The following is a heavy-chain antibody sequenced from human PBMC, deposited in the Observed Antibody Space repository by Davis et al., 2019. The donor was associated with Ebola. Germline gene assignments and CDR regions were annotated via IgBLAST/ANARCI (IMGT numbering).Heavy chain of an antibody. CDR3: ARAEGYSYGSPRHYYDGMDV. J-gene: IGHJ6*02. CDR1: GCPFSSYA. D-gene: IGHD5-18*01. Sequence: SVKVSCKASGCPFSSYAISWVRQAPGQGLEWMGRIIPILGIANYAQKFQGRVTITADKSTSTAYMELSSLRSEDTAVYYCARAEGYSYGSPRHYYDGMDVWGQGTTVTVSS. CDR2: IIPILGIA. V-gene: IGHV1-69*04.